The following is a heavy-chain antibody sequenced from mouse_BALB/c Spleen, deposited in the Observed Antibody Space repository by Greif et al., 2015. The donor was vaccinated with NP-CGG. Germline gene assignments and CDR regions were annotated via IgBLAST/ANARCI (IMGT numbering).Heavy chain of an antibody. CDR2: ISNLAYSI. D-gene: IGHD1-1*01. V-gene: IGHV5-15*02. J-gene: IGHJ1*01. CDR3: ARDYGSSYWYFDV. Sequence: VQLKESGGGLVQPGGSRKLSCAASGFTFSDYGMAWVRQAPGKGPEWVAFISNLAYSIYYADTVTGRFIISRENAKNTLYLEMSGLRSEDTAMYYCARDYGSSYWYFDVWGAGTTVTVSS. CDR1: GFTFSDYG.